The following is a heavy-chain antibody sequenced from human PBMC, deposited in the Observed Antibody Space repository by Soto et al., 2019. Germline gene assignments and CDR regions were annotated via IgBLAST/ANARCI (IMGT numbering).Heavy chain of an antibody. D-gene: IGHD6-13*01. CDR1: GGTFSNYA. CDR3: ARDNPYTNSFGNWFDP. V-gene: IGHV1-69*01. J-gene: IGHJ5*02. CDR2: IIPVFGTV. Sequence: QVRLVQSGAEVKKPGSSVKVSCKASGGTFSNYAITWLRLAPGQGLEWLGGIIPVFGTVNYAQKFQGRVTITADESTSTAYMELNRLRSEDTAVYYCARDNPYTNSFGNWFDPSGQGTLVTVS.